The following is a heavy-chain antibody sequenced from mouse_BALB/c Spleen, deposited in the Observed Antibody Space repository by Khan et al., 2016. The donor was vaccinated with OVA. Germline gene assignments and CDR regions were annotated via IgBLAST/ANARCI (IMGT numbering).Heavy chain of an antibody. V-gene: IGHV1-5*01. Sequence: VQLQQSGTVLARPGTSVKMSCKASGYTFTSYWTHWVKQRPGQGLEWIGAIYPGNSDTSYNQKFKGKAKLTAVTSNSTAYMELSSLTNEDSAVYCCTRVGYLFAYWGQGTLVTVSA. J-gene: IGHJ3*01. CDR2: IYPGNSDT. CDR1: GYTFTSYW. CDR3: TRVGYLFAY. D-gene: IGHD2-2*01.